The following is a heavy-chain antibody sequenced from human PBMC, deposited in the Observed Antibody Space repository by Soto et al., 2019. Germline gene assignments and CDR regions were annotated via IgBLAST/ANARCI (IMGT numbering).Heavy chain of an antibody. CDR1: GFTFSSYG. V-gene: IGHV3-33*01. CDR2: IWYDGSNK. D-gene: IGHD2-15*01. J-gene: IGHJ4*02. Sequence: GGSLRLSCAASGFTFSSYGMHWVRQAPGKGLEWVAVIWYDGSNKYYADSVKGRFTISRDNSKNTLYLQMNSLRAEDTAVYYCASDGGRVVVAANAYWGQGTLVTVSS. CDR3: ASDGGRVVVAANAY.